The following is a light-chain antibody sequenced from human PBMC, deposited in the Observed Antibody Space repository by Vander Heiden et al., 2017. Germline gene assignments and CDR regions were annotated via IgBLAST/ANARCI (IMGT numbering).Light chain of an antibody. CDR2: DAS. J-gene: IGKJ1*01. V-gene: IGKV1-5*01. CDR1: QTIHKW. CDR3: QQYYTFPWT. Sequence: IQMTQSPSTMSKSVEDRVTISCRASQTIHKWLAWYQQKPGKAPELLIYDASTLQSGVPSRFSGAGSGTEFTLTISSLQPDDFATYYCQQYYTFPWTFGRGTKVDI.